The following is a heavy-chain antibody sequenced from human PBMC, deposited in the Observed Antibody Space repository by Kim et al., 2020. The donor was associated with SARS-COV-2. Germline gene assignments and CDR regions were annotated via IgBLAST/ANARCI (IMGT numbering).Heavy chain of an antibody. Sequence: GGSLRLSCAASGFTFSDYYMSWIRQAPGKGLEWVSYICSSGSTIYYADSVKGRFTISRDNAKNSLYLQMNSLRAEDTAVYYCARDRLLRRAAAGPYYYYGMDVWGQGTTVTVSS. D-gene: IGHD6-13*01. CDR2: ICSSGSTI. J-gene: IGHJ6*02. CDR1: GFTFSDYY. V-gene: IGHV3-11*01. CDR3: ARDRLLRRAAAGPYYYYGMDV.